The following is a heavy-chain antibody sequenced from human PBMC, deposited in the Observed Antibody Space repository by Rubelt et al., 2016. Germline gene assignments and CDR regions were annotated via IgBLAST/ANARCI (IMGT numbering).Heavy chain of an antibody. Sequence: QVQLQESGPGLVKPSETLSLTCTVSGGSISSSSYYWGWIRQPPGKGLEWIGSIYYSGSTYYNPSLKSRVTISVDTSKNQFSLKLSSVTAADTAVYYCARYGDYAFDIWGQGTMVTVSS. D-gene: IGHD4-17*01. CDR3: ARYGDYAFDI. V-gene: IGHV4-39*07. CDR1: GGSISSSSYY. CDR2: IYYSGST. J-gene: IGHJ3*02.